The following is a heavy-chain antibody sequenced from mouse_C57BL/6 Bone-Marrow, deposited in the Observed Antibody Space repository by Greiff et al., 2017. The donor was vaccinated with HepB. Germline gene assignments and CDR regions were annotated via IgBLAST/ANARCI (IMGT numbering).Heavy chain of an antibody. J-gene: IGHJ3*01. D-gene: IGHD2-3*01. CDR3: ARDRGNGYSWFAY. Sequence: EVQGVESGPGMVKPSQSLSLTCTVTGYSITSGYDWHWIRHFPGNKLEWIGYISYSGSTNYNPSLKSRISITHDTSKNHFFLKLNSVTTEDTATYYCARDRGNGYSWFAYWGQGTLVTVSA. CDR2: ISYSGST. V-gene: IGHV3-1*01. CDR1: GYSITSGYD.